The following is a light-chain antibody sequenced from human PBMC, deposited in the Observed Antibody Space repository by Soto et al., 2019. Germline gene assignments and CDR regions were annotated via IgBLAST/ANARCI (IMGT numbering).Light chain of an antibody. CDR2: GAS. Sequence: VIMTQSPATLSVSPGETATLSCSASEGIPIHVAWYQQKTGQAPRLLNYGASTRATGVPARFSGSGSGTDFTLTISGLQSEDSAVYYCHRYNNWPHNFGQGTKVDNK. J-gene: IGKJ2*01. CDR1: EGIPIH. V-gene: IGKV3-15*01. CDR3: HRYNNWPHN.